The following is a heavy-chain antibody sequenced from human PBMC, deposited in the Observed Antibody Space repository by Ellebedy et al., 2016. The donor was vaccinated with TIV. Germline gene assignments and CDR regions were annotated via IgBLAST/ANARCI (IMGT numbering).Heavy chain of an antibody. J-gene: IGHJ4*02. V-gene: IGHV3-74*01. Sequence: GESLKISXAASGITFSRYWMHWVRQVPGKGLVWVSRIDNDGTRTDYADSVKGRFTISRDNAKSTLYLQMNSLRAEDSALYYCASGMVASMTGTSDYWGQGTLVTVSS. CDR3: ASGMVASMTGTSDY. CDR1: GITFSRYW. D-gene: IGHD2-15*01. CDR2: IDNDGTRT.